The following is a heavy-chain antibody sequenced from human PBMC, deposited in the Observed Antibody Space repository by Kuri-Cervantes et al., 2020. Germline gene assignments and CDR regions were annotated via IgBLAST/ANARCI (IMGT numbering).Heavy chain of an antibody. CDR2: IYYSGST. CDR3: AREGVVGTSRNFFDS. D-gene: IGHD1-26*01. CDR1: GGSISSGDYY. Sequence: SETLSLTCTVSGGSISSGDYYWSWIRQPPGKGLEWIGYIYYSGSTYYNPSLKSRVTISADTSKNQVSLNLRSVTAADTAVYYCAREGVVGTSRNFFDSWGQGTLVTVSS. J-gene: IGHJ4*02. V-gene: IGHV4-30-4*01.